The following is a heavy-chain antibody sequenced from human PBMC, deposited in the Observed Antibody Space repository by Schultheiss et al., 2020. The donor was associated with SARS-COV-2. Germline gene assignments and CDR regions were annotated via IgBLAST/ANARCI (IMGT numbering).Heavy chain of an antibody. V-gene: IGHV3-30*03. D-gene: IGHD6-6*01. Sequence: GGSLRLSCAASGFTFDDYAMHWVRQAPGKGLEWVAVISYDGSNKYYADSVKGRFTISRDNSKNTLYLQMNSLRAEDTAVYYCARDDLASIAARPDTYDYWGQGTLVTVAS. CDR3: ARDDLASIAARPDTYDY. CDR1: GFTFDDYA. CDR2: ISYDGSNK. J-gene: IGHJ4*02.